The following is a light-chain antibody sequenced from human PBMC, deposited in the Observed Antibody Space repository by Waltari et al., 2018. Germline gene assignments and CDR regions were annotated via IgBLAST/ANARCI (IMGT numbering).Light chain of an antibody. J-gene: IGLJ2*01. CDR3: SSYTSSSTVV. Sequence: WYQKHPGKAPKLMISKGSTRPSGVSDRFSGSKSGNTASLTISGLQAEDEADYYCSSYTSSSTVVFGGGTKLTVV. CDR2: KGS. V-gene: IGLV2-14*01.